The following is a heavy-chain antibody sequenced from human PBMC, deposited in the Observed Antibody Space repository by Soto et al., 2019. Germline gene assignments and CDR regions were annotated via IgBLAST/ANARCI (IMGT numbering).Heavy chain of an antibody. Sequence: SVKVSCKASGGTFSSYAISWVRQAPGQGLEWMGGIIPIFGTANYAQKFQGRVTITADESTSTAYMELSSLRSEDTAVYYCARQNPGYYYGSGSYYNPQRWFDPLGQGTLVTVSS. V-gene: IGHV1-69*13. CDR3: ARQNPGYYYGSGSYYNPQRWFDP. CDR2: IIPIFGTA. J-gene: IGHJ5*02. CDR1: GGTFSSYA. D-gene: IGHD3-10*01.